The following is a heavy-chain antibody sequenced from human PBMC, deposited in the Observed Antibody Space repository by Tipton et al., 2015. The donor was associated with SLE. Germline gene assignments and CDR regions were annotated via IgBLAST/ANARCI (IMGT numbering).Heavy chain of an antibody. CDR2: IHYSGNT. D-gene: IGHD6-13*01. CDR1: GGSITSGDSY. V-gene: IGHV4-39*01. J-gene: IGHJ4*02. CDR3: GRSVGIAPGGTRTPHARWDY. Sequence: LRLSCVVSGGSITSGDSYWGWIRRPPGKGLEWIRSIHYSGNTYYDPSLNSRVSMSVDTAKNLVSLKMKSVTAADTAMYYCGRSVGIAPGGTRTPHARWDYWGLGTLVTVSS.